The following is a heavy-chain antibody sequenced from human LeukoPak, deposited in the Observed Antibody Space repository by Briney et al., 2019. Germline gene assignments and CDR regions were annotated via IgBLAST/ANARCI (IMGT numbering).Heavy chain of an antibody. CDR1: GFTFRSYW. Sequence: PGGSLRLSCAASGFTFRSYWMHWVRQAPGKGLEWVSRVIRDGSFTNYADSVKGRFTISRDNAKTTLYLQMSSLNAEDTAVYFCVRDGDDFNFDYWGQGSLVTVSS. V-gene: IGHV3-74*01. CDR2: VIRDGSFT. CDR3: VRDGDDFNFDY. J-gene: IGHJ4*02. D-gene: IGHD5-24*01.